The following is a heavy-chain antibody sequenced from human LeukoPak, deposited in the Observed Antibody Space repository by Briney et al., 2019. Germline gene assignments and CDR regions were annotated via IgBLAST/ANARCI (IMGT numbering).Heavy chain of an antibody. CDR2: ISGSGGST. Sequence: GGSLRLSCAASGFTFSSYAMSWVRQAPGKGLEWVSAISGSGGSTYYADSVKGRFTISGDDSKNTLYLQMNSLRAEDTAVYYCAKESEPIMITFGGVQPFDYWGQGTLVTVSS. CDR3: AKESEPIMITFGGVQPFDY. V-gene: IGHV3-23*01. J-gene: IGHJ4*02. CDR1: GFTFSSYA. D-gene: IGHD3-16*01.